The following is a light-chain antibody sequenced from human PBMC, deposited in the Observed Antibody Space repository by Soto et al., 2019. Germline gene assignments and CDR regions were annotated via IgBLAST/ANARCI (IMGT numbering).Light chain of an antibody. CDR1: SSDVGDYKF. J-gene: IGLJ2*01. V-gene: IGLV2-14*03. CDR3: SSYTSSSTLI. Sequence: QSALTQPASVSGSPGQSITISCTGTSSDVGDYKFVSWYQQHPGKAPKLMIYDVSNRPSGTSNRFSASKSGNTASLTISGLQAEDEADYYCSSYTSSSTLIFGGGTKLTVL. CDR2: DVS.